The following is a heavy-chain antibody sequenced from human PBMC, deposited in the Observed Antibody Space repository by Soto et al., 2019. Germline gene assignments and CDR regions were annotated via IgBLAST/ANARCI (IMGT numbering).Heavy chain of an antibody. D-gene: IGHD4-17*01. CDR1: GGTFSSYA. V-gene: IGHV1-69*14. CDR2: IIPIFGTA. CDR3: ASSPPPTVTMYSRFFDL. Sequence: QVQLVQPGAEVKKPGSSVKVSCKTSGGTFSSYAINWVRQAPGQGLEWMGGIIPIFGTANYAQKFQGRITITADKSTNTAYTELRRLRSDDTAVYYCASSPPPTVTMYSRFFDLWGRGTLVTVSS. J-gene: IGHJ2*01.